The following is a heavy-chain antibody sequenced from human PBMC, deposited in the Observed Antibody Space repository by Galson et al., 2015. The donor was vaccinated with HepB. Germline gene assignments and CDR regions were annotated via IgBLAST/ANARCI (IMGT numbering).Heavy chain of an antibody. J-gene: IGHJ1*01. D-gene: IGHD6-19*01. CDR1: GGSFSGYY. V-gene: IGHV4-34*01. CDR3: ARRSSSGWYRGYFQH. Sequence: LSLTCAVYGGSFSGYYWSWIRQPPGKGLEWIGEINHSGSTNYNPSLKSRVTISVDTSKNQFSLKLSSVTAADTAVYYCARRSSSGWYRGYFQHWGQGTLVTVSS. CDR2: INHSGST.